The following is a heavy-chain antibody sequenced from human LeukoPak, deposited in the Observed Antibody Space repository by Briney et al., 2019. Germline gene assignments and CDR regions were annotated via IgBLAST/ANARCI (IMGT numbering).Heavy chain of an antibody. D-gene: IGHD1-1*01. CDR3: ARDRELERNWFDH. CDR1: GFSVSSNY. V-gene: IGHV3-66*01. J-gene: IGHJ5*02. CDR2: IYSGGTGGNT. Sequence: GGSLRLSCAASGFSVSSNYMSWVRQAPGKGVEGGSVIYSGGTGGNTYYAECGKGRFTISRDDSKNTLYLQMNSLRAEDTAVYYCARDRELERNWFDHWGQGTLVIVSS.